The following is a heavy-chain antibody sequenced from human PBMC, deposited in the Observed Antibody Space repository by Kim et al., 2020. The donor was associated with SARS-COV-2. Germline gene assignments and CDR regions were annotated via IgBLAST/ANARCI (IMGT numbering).Heavy chain of an antibody. CDR3: AREGYCSSTSCYAQTDYYYYYGMDV. J-gene: IGHJ6*02. D-gene: IGHD2-2*01. V-gene: IGHV3-7*01. Sequence: GGSLRLSCAASGFTFSSYWMSWVRQAPGKGLEWVANIKQDGSEKYYVDSVKGRFTISRDNAKNSLYLQMNSLRAEDTAVYYCAREGYCSSTSCYAQTDYYYYYGMDVWGQGTTVTVSS. CDR1: GFTFSSYW. CDR2: IKQDGSEK.